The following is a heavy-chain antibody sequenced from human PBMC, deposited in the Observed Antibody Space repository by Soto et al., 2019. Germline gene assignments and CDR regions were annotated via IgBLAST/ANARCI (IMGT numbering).Heavy chain of an antibody. J-gene: IGHJ5*02. CDR3: ARVIAAAVNWFDP. Sequence: SETLSLTCTVSGGSFSTSNSSSWERQPPGKGLEWIGEIYHSGSTNYNPSLKSRVTISVDKSKNQFSLKLSSVTAADTAVYYCARVIAAAVNWFDPWGQGTLVTVSS. CDR2: IYHSGST. CDR1: GGSFSTSNS. V-gene: IGHV4-4*02. D-gene: IGHD6-13*01.